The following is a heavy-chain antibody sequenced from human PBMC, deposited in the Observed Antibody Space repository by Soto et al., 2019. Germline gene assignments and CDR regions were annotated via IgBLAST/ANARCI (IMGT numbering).Heavy chain of an antibody. CDR1: GFTFSSYS. V-gene: IGHV3-21*01. CDR3: ALFAGYSSGWYASEDAFDI. J-gene: IGHJ3*02. CDR2: ISSSSSYI. Sequence: PGGSPRLSCAASGFTFSSYSMNWVRQAPGKGLEWVSSISSSSSYIYYADSVKGRFTISRDNAKNSLYLQMNSLRAEDTAVYYCALFAGYSSGWYASEDAFDIWGQGTMVTVSS. D-gene: IGHD6-19*01.